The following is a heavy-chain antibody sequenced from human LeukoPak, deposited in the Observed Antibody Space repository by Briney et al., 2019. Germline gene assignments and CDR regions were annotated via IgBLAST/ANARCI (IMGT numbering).Heavy chain of an antibody. J-gene: IGHJ4*02. CDR2: IYSGGST. CDR3: AKDMGVTIFGVVIIRDYFDY. Sequence: GGSLRLSCAASGFTVSSNYMSWVRQAPGKGLEWVSVIYSGGSTYYADSVKGRFTISRDNSKNTLYLQMNSLRAEDTAVYYCAKDMGVTIFGVVIIRDYFDYWGQGTLVTVSS. D-gene: IGHD3-3*01. CDR1: GFTVSSNY. V-gene: IGHV3-53*01.